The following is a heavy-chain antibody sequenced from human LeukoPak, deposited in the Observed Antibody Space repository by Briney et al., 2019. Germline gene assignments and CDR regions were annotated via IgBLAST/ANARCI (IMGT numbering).Heavy chain of an antibody. Sequence: SETLSLTCAVYGGSFSGYYWSWIRQPPGKGLEWIGCIYHSGSTYYNPSLKSRVTISVDRSKNQFSLKLSSVTAADTAVYYCARALGYIHFDYWGQGTLVTVSS. CDR3: ARALGYIHFDY. D-gene: IGHD5-12*01. V-gene: IGHV4-34*01. CDR1: GGSFSGYY. J-gene: IGHJ4*02. CDR2: IYHSGST.